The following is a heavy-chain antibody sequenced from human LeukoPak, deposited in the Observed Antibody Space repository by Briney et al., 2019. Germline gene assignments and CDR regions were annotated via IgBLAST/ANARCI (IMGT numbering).Heavy chain of an antibody. Sequence: SVKVSCKASGGTFSSYATSWVRQAPGQGLEWMGGIIPIFGTANYAQKFQGRVTITADKSTSTAYMELSSLRSEDTAVYYCARDIDGDGPGDWFDPWGQGTLVTVSS. CDR2: IIPIFGTA. D-gene: IGHD4-17*01. V-gene: IGHV1-69*06. CDR3: ARDIDGDGPGDWFDP. CDR1: GGTFSSYA. J-gene: IGHJ5*02.